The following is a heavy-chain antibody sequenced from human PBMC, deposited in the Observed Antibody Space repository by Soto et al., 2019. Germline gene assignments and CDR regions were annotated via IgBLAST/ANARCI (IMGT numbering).Heavy chain of an antibody. J-gene: IGHJ4*02. CDR1: GGSFSGYY. Sequence: SETLSLTCAVYGGSFSGYYWSWIRQPPGKGLEWIGEINHSGSTNYNPSLKSRVTISVDTSKNQSSLKLSSVTAADTAVYYCARGVPQLTGYYTPFDYWGQGTLVTVSS. D-gene: IGHD3-9*01. V-gene: IGHV4-34*01. CDR3: ARGVPQLTGYYTPFDY. CDR2: INHSGST.